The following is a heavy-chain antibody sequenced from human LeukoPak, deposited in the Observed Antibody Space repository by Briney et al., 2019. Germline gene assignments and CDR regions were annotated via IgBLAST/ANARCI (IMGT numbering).Heavy chain of an antibody. Sequence: ASVTVSCKASGGTFSSYAISWVRQAPGQGLEWMGGIIPIFGTANYAQKFQGRVTITRDTSASAAYMELSSLRSEDTAVYYCARAHRHGCSSTSCYPTFDPWGQGTLVTVSS. CDR3: ARAHRHGCSSTSCYPTFDP. J-gene: IGHJ5*02. V-gene: IGHV1-69*05. CDR1: GGTFSSYA. D-gene: IGHD2-2*01. CDR2: IIPIFGTA.